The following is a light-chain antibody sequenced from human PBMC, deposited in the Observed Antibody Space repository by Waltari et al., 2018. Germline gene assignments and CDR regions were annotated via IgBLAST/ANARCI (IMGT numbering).Light chain of an antibody. CDR3: QQYKNWPRT. CDR2: GAY. Sequence: EIVMTQSPATLSVSPGERDTPSCRASQSVSNNLAWYQQNPGQAPRLLIYGAYTRATGISARFSGSGSGTDFTLTINSLQSEDFAVYYCQQYKNWPRTFGPGTKVEIK. CDR1: QSVSNN. V-gene: IGKV3-15*01. J-gene: IGKJ3*01.